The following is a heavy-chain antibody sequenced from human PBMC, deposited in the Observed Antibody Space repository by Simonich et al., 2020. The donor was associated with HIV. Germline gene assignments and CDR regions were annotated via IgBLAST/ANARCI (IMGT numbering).Heavy chain of an antibody. V-gene: IGHV4-38-2*02. J-gene: IGHJ4*02. CDR3: AREGADTTMVN. CDR2: ISHSGST. CDR1: GYSISSGYS. Sequence: QVQLQESGPRLVKPSETLSLTCAVSGYSISSGYSWGCIRQPPGKGLEWIGSISHSGSTYYNPSLKSRVTISVDTSKNQFSLRLRSVTAADTAVYYCAREGADTTMVNWGQGTLVTVSS. D-gene: IGHD5-18*01.